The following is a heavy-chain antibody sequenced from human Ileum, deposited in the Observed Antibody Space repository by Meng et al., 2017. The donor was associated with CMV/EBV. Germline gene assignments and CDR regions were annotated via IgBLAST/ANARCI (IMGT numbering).Heavy chain of an antibody. Sequence: QVQLQASGPGRVKPSQTRSLTCSVSGGSINSGNSYWSWIRQPAGQGLEWIGRIYTSGSTEYNPSLKSRVTISVDTSNNQFSLKLSSVTAADTAVYYCASELGNWGQGTLVTVSS. CDR1: GGSINSGNSY. J-gene: IGHJ4*02. CDR3: ASELGN. CDR2: IYTSGST. V-gene: IGHV4-61*02.